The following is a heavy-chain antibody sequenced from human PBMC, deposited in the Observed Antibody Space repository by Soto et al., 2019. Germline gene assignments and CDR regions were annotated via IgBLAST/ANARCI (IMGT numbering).Heavy chain of an antibody. CDR3: AKPSTATKGADY. D-gene: IGHD4-17*01. CDR2: ISGSGGST. Sequence: EVQLLESGGGLVQPGGSLRLSCAASGFTFSSYAMSWVRQAPGKGLEWVSAISGSGGSTYYADSVKGRFTISRDNSKNRLYLQMNSLRAEDTAVYYCAKPSTATKGADYWGQRTLVTVSS. J-gene: IGHJ4*02. V-gene: IGHV3-23*01. CDR1: GFTFSSYA.